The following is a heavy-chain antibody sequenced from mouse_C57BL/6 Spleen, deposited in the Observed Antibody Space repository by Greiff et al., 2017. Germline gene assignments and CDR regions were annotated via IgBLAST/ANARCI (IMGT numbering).Heavy chain of an antibody. CDR2: IYPGDGDT. Sequence: QVTLKVSGPELVKPGASVKISCKASGYAFSSSWMNWVKQRPGKGLEWIGRIYPGDGDTNYNGKFKGKATLTADKSSSTAYMQLSSLTSEDSAVYFCAVYDGYYWGQGTTLTVSS. CDR3: AVYDGYY. V-gene: IGHV1-82*01. J-gene: IGHJ2*01. CDR1: GYAFSSSW. D-gene: IGHD2-3*01.